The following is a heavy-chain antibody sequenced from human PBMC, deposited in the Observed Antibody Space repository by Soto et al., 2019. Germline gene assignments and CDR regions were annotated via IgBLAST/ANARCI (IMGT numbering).Heavy chain of an antibody. J-gene: IGHJ4*02. Sequence: QVQLQESGPRLVKPSGTLSLTCTVSGGSITNSNWWSWVRLPPAKGLEWIGDIYHAVSTKYNPSLERRVTMSVDTSNNQFALTLPSVTAADTAVYFCARGPPIVGNTTPLDSWGQGTLVTVS. CDR1: GGSITNSNW. CDR2: IYHAVST. CDR3: ARGPPIVGNTTPLDS. D-gene: IGHD1-26*01. V-gene: IGHV4-4*02.